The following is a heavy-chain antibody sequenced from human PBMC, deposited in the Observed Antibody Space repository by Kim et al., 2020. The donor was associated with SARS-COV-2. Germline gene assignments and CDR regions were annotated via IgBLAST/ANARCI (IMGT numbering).Heavy chain of an antibody. V-gene: IGHV3-23*01. CDR2: ISGSGGST. Sequence: GGSLRLSCAASGFTFSSYAMSWVRQAPGKGLEWVSAISGSGGSTYYADSVKGRFTISRDNSKNTLYLQMNSLRAEDTAVYYCASPSSRYFDWLSIPGGAYYFDYWGQGTLVTVSS. CDR3: ASPSSRYFDWLSIPGGAYYFDY. D-gene: IGHD3-9*01. J-gene: IGHJ4*02. CDR1: GFTFSSYA.